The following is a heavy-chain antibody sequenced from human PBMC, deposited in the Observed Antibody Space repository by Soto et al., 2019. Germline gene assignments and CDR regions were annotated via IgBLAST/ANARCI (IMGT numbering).Heavy chain of an antibody. V-gene: IGHV4-31*03. J-gene: IGHJ4*02. CDR1: GGSISSGGYY. Sequence: SETLSLTCTVSGGSISSGGYYWSWIRQHPGKGLEWIGYIYHSGSTNYNPSLKSRVTISVDTSSNQFSLKLSSVTAADTAVYYCARDSSGFDYLDYWGQGTLVTVSS. D-gene: IGHD3-22*01. CDR3: ARDSSGFDYLDY. CDR2: IYHSGST.